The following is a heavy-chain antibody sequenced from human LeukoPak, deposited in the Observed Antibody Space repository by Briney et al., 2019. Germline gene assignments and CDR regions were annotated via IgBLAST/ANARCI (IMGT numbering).Heavy chain of an antibody. Sequence: GRSLRLSCAASGFTFTSSAIHWVRHSSGKGLEWDGQIEKKDKGYGAGTAYAASVKGRFTISRDDSINTAYLQMKSVKTEDTALYYCTRDSGTYNWFGPWGQGTLVAVSS. D-gene: IGHD1-26*01. CDR1: GFTFTSSA. CDR2: IEKKDKGYGAGT. J-gene: IGHJ5*02. CDR3: TRDSGTYNWFGP. V-gene: IGHV3-73*01.